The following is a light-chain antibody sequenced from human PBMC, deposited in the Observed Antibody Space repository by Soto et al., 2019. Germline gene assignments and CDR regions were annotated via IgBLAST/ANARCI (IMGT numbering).Light chain of an antibody. CDR2: SNH. V-gene: IGLV1-44*01. J-gene: IGLJ2*01. Sequence: QSVLTQPPSASGTPGQRVTISCSGSSSNIGSNTVNWYQQVPGTAPKLLIYSNHQWPSGVPDRFSGSKSGTSASLAISGLQSEDEADYYCAAWDDSLSGPVFGGGTKLTVL. CDR1: SSNIGSNT. CDR3: AAWDDSLSGPV.